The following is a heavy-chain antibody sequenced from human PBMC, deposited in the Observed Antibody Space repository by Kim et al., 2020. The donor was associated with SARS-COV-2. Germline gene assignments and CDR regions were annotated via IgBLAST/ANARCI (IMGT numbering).Heavy chain of an antibody. D-gene: IGHD5-12*01. CDR3: AREYSGYDYRIGYLPHYYYGMDV. J-gene: IGHJ6*02. Sequence: GGSLRLSCAASGFTFSSYSMNWVRQAPGKGLEWVSSISSSSSYIYYADSVKGRFTISRDNAKNSLYLQMNSLRAEDTAVYYCAREYSGYDYRIGYLPHYYYGMDVWGQGTTVTVSS. V-gene: IGHV3-21*04. CDR2: ISSSSSYI. CDR1: GFTFSSYS.